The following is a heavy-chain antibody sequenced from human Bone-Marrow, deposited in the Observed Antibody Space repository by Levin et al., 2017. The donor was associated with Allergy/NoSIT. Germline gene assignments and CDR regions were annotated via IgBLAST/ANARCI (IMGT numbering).Heavy chain of an antibody. CDR1: GFALNGFE. D-gene: IGHD3-3*01. J-gene: IGHJ6*04. Sequence: GESLKISCVASGFALNGFEMTWVRQAPGKGLEWISSISSNGETRNYADSVRGRFIISRDDADTSLFLQMNSVRLEDTALYYCAREVLWSGYRFGMDVWGLGTTVIVSS. CDR2: ISSNGETR. V-gene: IGHV3-48*03. CDR3: AREVLWSGYRFGMDV.